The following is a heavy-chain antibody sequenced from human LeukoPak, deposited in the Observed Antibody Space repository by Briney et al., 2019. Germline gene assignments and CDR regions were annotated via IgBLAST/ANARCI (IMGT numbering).Heavy chain of an antibody. V-gene: IGHV3-33*01. CDR3: ARAVGPFDY. Sequence: PGMSLRLSCAASGFTFSIYGIHWVRQAPGKGLEWVAVIWNDGSNKYYADSVKGRFTISRDNSKDTLYLQMNSLRVEDTAVYYCARAVGPFDYWGQETLVTVSS. CDR2: IWNDGSNK. J-gene: IGHJ4*02. CDR1: GFTFSIYG. D-gene: IGHD3-16*01.